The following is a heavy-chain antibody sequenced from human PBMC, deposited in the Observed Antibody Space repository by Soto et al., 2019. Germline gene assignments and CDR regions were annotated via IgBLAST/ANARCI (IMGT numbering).Heavy chain of an antibody. J-gene: IGHJ4*02. D-gene: IGHD1-20*01. V-gene: IGHV4-39*01. Sequence: PSETLSLTCAVSGGSISGSYYYWAWLRQSPGKGPEWIGSVFYTGFTSYNPSLESRVSVSVDTSKSQFSLELSAVTAADTAVYYCATSHKGYNWNYFDHWGQGALVTVSS. CDR1: GGSISGSYYY. CDR3: ATSHKGYNWNYFDH. CDR2: VFYTGFT.